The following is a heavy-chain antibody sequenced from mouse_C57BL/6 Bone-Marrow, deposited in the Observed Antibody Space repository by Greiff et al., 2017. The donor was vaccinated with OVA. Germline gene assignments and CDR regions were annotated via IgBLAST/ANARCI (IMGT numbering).Heavy chain of an antibody. Sequence: QVQLQQPGAELVKPGASVKLSCKASGYTFTSYWMQWVKQMPGQGLEWIGEIDPSDSYTNYNQKFKGKATLTVDTSSSTAYMQLSSLTSEDSAVYYCARSDNDGYYPDYWGQGTTLTVSS. J-gene: IGHJ2*01. CDR2: IDPSDSYT. CDR1: GYTFTSYW. V-gene: IGHV1-50*01. D-gene: IGHD2-3*01. CDR3: ARSDNDGYYPDY.